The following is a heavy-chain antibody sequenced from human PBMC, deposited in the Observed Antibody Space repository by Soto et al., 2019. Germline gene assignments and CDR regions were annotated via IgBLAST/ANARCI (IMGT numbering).Heavy chain of an antibody. CDR3: ARALDFWSGYLSD. CDR1: GFTFSSYE. CDR2: ISSGGTTT. D-gene: IGHD3-3*01. Sequence: PGGSLRLSCAASGFTFSSYEMNWVRQAPGKGLEWVSYISSGGTTTYYADSVKGRFTISRDNAKNSLDPQMNSLRADDTAIYYCARALDFWSGYLSDWGQGTLVTVSS. J-gene: IGHJ4*02. V-gene: IGHV3-48*03.